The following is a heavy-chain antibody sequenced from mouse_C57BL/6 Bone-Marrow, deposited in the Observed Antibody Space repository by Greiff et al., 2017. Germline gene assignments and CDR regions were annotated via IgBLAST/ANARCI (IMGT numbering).Heavy chain of an antibody. J-gene: IGHJ1*03. V-gene: IGHV14-4*01. CDR1: GFNIKDDY. CDR3: TTPITTVVAPWYFDV. Sequence: VQLQQSGAELVRPGASVKLSCTASGFNIKDDYMHWVKQRPEQGLEWIGWIDPENGDTESASKFQGKATITADTDSNTAYLQLSSLTSEDTAVYYCTTPITTVVAPWYFDVWGTGTTVTVSS. D-gene: IGHD1-1*01. CDR2: IDPENGDT.